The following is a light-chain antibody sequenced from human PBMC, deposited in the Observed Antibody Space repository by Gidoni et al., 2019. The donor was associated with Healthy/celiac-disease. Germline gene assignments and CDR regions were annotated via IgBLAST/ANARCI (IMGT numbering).Light chain of an antibody. V-gene: IGKV3-11*01. CDR3: QQRSNWPPVN. J-gene: IGKJ5*01. CDR2: DAS. CDR1: QSVSSY. Sequence: EIVLTQSPATLSLSPGERATLSCRASQSVSSYLAWYQQKPGQAPRLLIYDASNRATGIPARFSGSGSGTDFTLTISSLEPEDFAVYYCQQRSNWPPVNFXQGTRLEI.